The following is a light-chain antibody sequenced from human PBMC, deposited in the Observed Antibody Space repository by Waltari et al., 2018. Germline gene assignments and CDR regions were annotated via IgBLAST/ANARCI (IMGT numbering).Light chain of an antibody. CDR2: GAS. CDR3: QYCGSSPGT. J-gene: IGKJ2*01. Sequence: EIVLTQSPGTLSLSPGERATLSCRASQSVSSNYFAWYQQKPGQAPRLLIRGASSRAIGIPDRFSGSGSGTDFTLTISRLEPEDFAVYYCQYCGSSPGTFGQGTKLEIK. CDR1: QSVSSNY. V-gene: IGKV3-20*01.